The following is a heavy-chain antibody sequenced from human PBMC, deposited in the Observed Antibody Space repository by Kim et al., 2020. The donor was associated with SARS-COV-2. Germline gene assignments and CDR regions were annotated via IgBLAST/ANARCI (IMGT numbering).Heavy chain of an antibody. CDR2: IRQDGYER. CDR1: GFTFSTYW. J-gene: IGHJ4*02. CDR3: ARDPGDDYFDY. V-gene: IGHV3-7*03. D-gene: IGHD3-16*01. Sequence: GGSLRLSCAASGFTFSTYWMAWVRQAPGKGLEWVANIRQDGYERDYVDSVKGRFTVSRDNAKNSLFLQMNSLRAEDTAAYYCARDPGDDYFDYWGQGTLV.